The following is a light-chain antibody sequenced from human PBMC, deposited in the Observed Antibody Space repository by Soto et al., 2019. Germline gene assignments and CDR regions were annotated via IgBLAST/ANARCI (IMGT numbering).Light chain of an antibody. CDR1: SANIGAHYD. J-gene: IGLJ1*01. CDR3: QSYDNSLSVYV. V-gene: IGLV1-40*01. Sequence: QSVLTQPPSVSGAPVQRVTISCTGSSANIGAHYDVHWYQQLPGTAPKLLIYGTSNRPSGVPDRFSGSKSVTSASLAITGLQAEDEADYYCQSYDNSLSVYVFXTGTQVTV. CDR2: GTS.